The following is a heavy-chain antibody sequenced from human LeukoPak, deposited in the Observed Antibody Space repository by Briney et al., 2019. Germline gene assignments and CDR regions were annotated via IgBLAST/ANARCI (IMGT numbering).Heavy chain of an antibody. D-gene: IGHD2-2*01. CDR3: ARDVEYCCSMSCYYYGMDG. V-gene: IGHV3-21*01. J-gene: IGHJ6*02. CDR2: ITSSSYI. CDR1: GFTFCSYT. Sequence: PGGSLRLSCAAYGFTFCSYTMKWVRQALGKGMEWVSSITSSSYIYYTDSVKGRFTISRDNAKNSLYLQMNSLRAEDTSVYYCARDVEYCCSMSCYYYGMDGWGQGSTVTVSS.